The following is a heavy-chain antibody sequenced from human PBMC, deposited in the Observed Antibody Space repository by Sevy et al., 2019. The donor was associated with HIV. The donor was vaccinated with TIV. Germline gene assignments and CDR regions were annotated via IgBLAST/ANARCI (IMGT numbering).Heavy chain of an antibody. CDR3: ARVRPYDTRDFDY. CDR1: GFTFRSYT. Sequence: GGSLRLSCVASGFTFRSYTMKWVRQAPGKGLEYVSSISSSGSYIYYADSVKGRFTISRDDAKNSLYLQMNTLRAEDAALYYCARVRPYDTRDFDYWCQGTLVTVSS. J-gene: IGHJ4*02. D-gene: IGHD3-22*01. CDR2: ISSSGSYI. V-gene: IGHV3-21*01.